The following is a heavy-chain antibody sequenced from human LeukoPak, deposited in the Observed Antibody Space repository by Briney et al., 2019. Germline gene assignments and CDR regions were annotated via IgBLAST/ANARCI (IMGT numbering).Heavy chain of an antibody. D-gene: IGHD3-22*01. V-gene: IGHV4-59*01. CDR1: GGSISSYY. J-gene: IGHJ3*02. CDR2: IYYSGST. Sequence: SETLSLTCTVSGGSISSYYWSWIRQPPGKGLEWIGYIYYSGSTNYNPSLKSRVTISVDTSKNQFSLKLSSVTAADTAVYYCAREQYYYDSSGPEGAFDIWGQGTMVTVSS. CDR3: AREQYYYDSSGPEGAFDI.